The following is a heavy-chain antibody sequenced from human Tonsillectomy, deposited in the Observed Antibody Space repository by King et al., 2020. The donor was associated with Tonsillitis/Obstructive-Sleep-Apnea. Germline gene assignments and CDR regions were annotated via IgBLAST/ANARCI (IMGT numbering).Heavy chain of an antibody. D-gene: IGHD6-13*01. CDR1: GGSISSYY. CDR3: ARGYSSSLDY. Sequence: VQLQESGPGLVKPSETLSLICTGSGGSISSYYWSWVRQPPGKGLDGIGNIYYRGITKYNPSLKSLVTISVDTSKNHFSLRVSAVTAADTAVYYCARGYSSSLDYWGQGTLVTVSS. CDR2: IYYRGIT. J-gene: IGHJ4*02. V-gene: IGHV4-59*01.